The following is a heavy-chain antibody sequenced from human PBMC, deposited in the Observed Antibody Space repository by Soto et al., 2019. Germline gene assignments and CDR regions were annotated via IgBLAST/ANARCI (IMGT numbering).Heavy chain of an antibody. J-gene: IGHJ3*02. D-gene: IGHD2-15*01. CDR3: AKRYCSGGSCYGSFDAFDI. CDR2: ISGSGGST. V-gene: IGHV3-23*01. CDR1: GFPFSSNA. Sequence: EVQLLESGGGLVQPGGSLRLSCAASGFPFSSNAMSWVGQAQGKGLEWVSAISGSGGSTYYADSVKGRFTTSRDNSKNTLYLQMNSLRAEDTAVYYCAKRYCSGGSCYGSFDAFDIWGQGTMVTVSS.